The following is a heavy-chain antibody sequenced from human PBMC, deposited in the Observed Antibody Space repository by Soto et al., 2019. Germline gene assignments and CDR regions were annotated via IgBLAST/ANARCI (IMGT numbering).Heavy chain of an antibody. J-gene: IGHJ5*02. Sequence: SETLSLTCTVSGGSISRSSYYWGWIRQPPGKGLEWIGSIYYSGSTYYNPSLKSRVTISVDTSKNQFSLKLSSVTAADTAVYYCARASFVEMIDPWGKDTLVTVAS. D-gene: IGHD3-3*01. V-gene: IGHV4-39*07. CDR1: GGSISRSSYY. CDR3: ARASFVEMIDP. CDR2: IYYSGST.